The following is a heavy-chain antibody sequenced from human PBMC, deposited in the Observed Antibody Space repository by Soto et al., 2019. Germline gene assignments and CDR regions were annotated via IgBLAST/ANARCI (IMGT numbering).Heavy chain of an antibody. CDR2: IYSGGRT. CDR1: GFTVSSNY. J-gene: IGHJ4*02. Sequence: GGSLRLSCAASGFTVSSNYMSWVRQAPGKGLEWVSVIYSGGRTNYANSVKGRFTISRDNSKNTLYLQMNSLRAEDTAVYYCARSWDYDSSGYVNYYFDYWGQGTLVTVSS. D-gene: IGHD3-22*01. CDR3: ARSWDYDSSGYVNYYFDY. V-gene: IGHV3-53*01.